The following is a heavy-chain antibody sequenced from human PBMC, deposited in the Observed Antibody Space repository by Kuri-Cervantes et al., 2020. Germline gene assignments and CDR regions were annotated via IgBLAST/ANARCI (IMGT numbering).Heavy chain of an antibody. CDR3: ARVLVQLWPRGYYYYYMDV. CDR2: IIPIFGTA. D-gene: IGHD5-18*01. Sequence: SVKVSCKASEGTFSSYAISWVRQAPGQGLEWMGGIIPIFGTANYAQKFQGRVTITTDESTSTAYMELRSLRSDGTAVYYCARVLVQLWPRGYYYYYMDVWGKGTTVTVSS. J-gene: IGHJ6*03. CDR1: EGTFSSYA. V-gene: IGHV1-69*05.